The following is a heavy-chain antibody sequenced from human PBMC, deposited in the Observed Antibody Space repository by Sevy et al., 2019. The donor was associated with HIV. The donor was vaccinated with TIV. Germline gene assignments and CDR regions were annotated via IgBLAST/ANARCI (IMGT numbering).Heavy chain of an antibody. CDR1: GFTFSSYS. CDR3: ARDALNIGCCSGGSCYVTSFDY. D-gene: IGHD2-15*01. J-gene: IGHJ4*02. CDR2: ISSSSSTI. V-gene: IGHV3-48*02. Sequence: GGSLRLSCAASGFTFSSYSMNWVRQAPGKGLEWVSYISSSSSTIYYADSVKGRFTISRDNAKNSLYLQMNSLRDEDTAVYYCARDALNIGCCSGGSCYVTSFDYWGQGTLVTVSS.